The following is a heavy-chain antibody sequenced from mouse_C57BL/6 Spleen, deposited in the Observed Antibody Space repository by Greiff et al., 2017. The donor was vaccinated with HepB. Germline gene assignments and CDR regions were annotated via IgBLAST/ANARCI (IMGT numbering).Heavy chain of an antibody. CDR3: ARSHYYGSSYYAMDY. CDR2: INPNNGGT. Sequence: SGPELVKPGASVKIPCKASGYTFTDYNMDWVKQSHGKSLEWIGDINPNNGGTIYNQKFKGKATLTVDKSSSTAYMELRSLTSEDTAVYYGARSHYYGSSYYAMDYWGQGTSVTVSS. D-gene: IGHD1-1*01. J-gene: IGHJ4*01. V-gene: IGHV1-18*01. CDR1: GYTFTDYN.